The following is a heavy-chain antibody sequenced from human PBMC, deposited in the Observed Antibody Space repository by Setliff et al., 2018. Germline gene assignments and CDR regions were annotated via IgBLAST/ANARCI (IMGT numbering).Heavy chain of an antibody. D-gene: IGHD3-3*01. Sequence: PETLSLTCTVSGGSISSSSYYWGWIRQPPGKGLEWIGSIYYSGSTYYNPSLKSRVTISVDTSKNQFSLKLSSVTAADTAVYYCARDKRQYNFWSGYYGSWGNYFDYWGQGTLVTVSS. CDR3: ARDKRQYNFWSGYYGSWGNYFDY. CDR1: GGSISSSSYY. J-gene: IGHJ4*02. V-gene: IGHV4-39*07. CDR2: IYYSGST.